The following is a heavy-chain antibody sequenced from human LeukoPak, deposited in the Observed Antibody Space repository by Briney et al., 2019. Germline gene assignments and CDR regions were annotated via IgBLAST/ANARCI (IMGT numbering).Heavy chain of an antibody. CDR1: GYSFTSYW. CDR2: IYPGDSDT. V-gene: IGHV5-51*01. J-gene: IGHJ6*02. CDR3: ARQEGRGYSYGSYYYYGMDV. D-gene: IGHD5-18*01. Sequence: GESLKISCKGSGYSFTSYWIGWVRQMPGKGLEWMGIIYPGDSDTRYSPSFQGQVTISADKSISTAYLRWSSLKASDTAMYYCARQEGRGYSYGSYYYYGMDVWGQGTTVTVSS.